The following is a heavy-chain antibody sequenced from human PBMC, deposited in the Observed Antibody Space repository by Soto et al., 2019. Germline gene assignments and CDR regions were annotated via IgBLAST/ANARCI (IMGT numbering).Heavy chain of an antibody. D-gene: IGHD6-19*01. CDR2: VYYSGST. V-gene: IGHV4-39*07. Sequence: LQLLSLTCSVSHGSITSSSYYCGWIRQPPGKGLQCIGTVYYSGSTSYAQKLQGRVTMTRDTSTSTVYMELSSLRSEDTAVYYCARPPAVAVHDAFDIWGQGTMVTVS. CDR1: HGSITSSSYY. CDR3: ARPPAVAVHDAFDI. J-gene: IGHJ3*02.